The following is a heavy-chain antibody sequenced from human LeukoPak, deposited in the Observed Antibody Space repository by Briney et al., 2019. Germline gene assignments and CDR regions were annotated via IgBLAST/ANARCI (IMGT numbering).Heavy chain of an antibody. J-gene: IGHJ4*02. CDR1: GFTFNNAW. D-gene: IGHD2-2*01. CDR2: IKSKTDGGTI. CDR3: TTHLLCGGTTCPGY. V-gene: IGHV3-15*07. Sequence: PGGSLRLSCAASGFTFNNAWMNWVRQAPGKGLEWVGRIKSKTDGGTIDYAAPVKGRFTISRDDSKNTLYLQMNSLNTEDTAVYYCTTHLLCGGTTCPGYWGQGTLVTVSS.